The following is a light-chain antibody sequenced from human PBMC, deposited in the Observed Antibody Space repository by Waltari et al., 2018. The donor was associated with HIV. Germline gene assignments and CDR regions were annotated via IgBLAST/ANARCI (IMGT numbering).Light chain of an antibody. CDR2: DNY. V-gene: IGLV3-21*04. CDR3: QVWDDIIGPYVV. Sequence: YVLTQPPSVSVAPGEAARISCGGNNIEDKTVHWYQQKPGQAPVLVIYDNYDRPSGIPERFSGSNSQNTATLTISRVEAGEEADYYCQVWDDIIGPYVVFGGGTKLTVL. J-gene: IGLJ3*02. CDR1: NIEDKT.